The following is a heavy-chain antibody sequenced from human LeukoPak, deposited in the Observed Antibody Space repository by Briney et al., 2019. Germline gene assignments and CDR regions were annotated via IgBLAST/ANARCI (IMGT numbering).Heavy chain of an antibody. J-gene: IGHJ4*02. CDR2: IGSSGSTV. V-gene: IGHV3-48*03. Sequence: GGSLRLSCAASGFTFSAYEMNWVRQAPGKGLEWVSYIGSSGSTVYYADSVKGRFTISRDNAKNSLYLQMNSLRAEDTAVYYCARDPAYDSSGYFDYWGQGTLVTVSS. D-gene: IGHD3-22*01. CDR1: GFTFSAYE. CDR3: ARDPAYDSSGYFDY.